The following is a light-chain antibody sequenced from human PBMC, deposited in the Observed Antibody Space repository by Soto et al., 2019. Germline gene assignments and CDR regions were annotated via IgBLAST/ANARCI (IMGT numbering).Light chain of an antibody. CDR1: SSDVGGYDF. V-gene: IGLV2-11*01. CDR3: CSYTGSYTFYV. J-gene: IGLJ1*01. CDR2: DVS. Sequence: QSGLTQPRSVSGSPGQSVTISCTGTSSDVGGYDFVSWFQQRPGESPKLMIFDVSKRPSGVPDRFSGSKSGNTSSLNISGLQAEDEADYYCCSYTGSYTFYVFGTGTKLTVL.